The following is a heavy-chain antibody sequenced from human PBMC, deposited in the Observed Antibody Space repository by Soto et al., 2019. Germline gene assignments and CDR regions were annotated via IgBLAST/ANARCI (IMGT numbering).Heavy chain of an antibody. J-gene: IGHJ6*02. D-gene: IGHD2-15*01. V-gene: IGHV6-1*01. Sequence: PSPTLSLTCVISGDSVSSSSVAWNWVRQSPSRGLEWLGRTYYRSRWYSDFAVSVRGRIVINADTSKNQFSLQLNSVTPEDTAVYFCARSEEDSDYYYYGFDVWGQGTTVTVSS. CDR2: TYYRSRWYS. CDR1: GDSVSSSSVA. CDR3: ARSEEDSDYYYYGFDV.